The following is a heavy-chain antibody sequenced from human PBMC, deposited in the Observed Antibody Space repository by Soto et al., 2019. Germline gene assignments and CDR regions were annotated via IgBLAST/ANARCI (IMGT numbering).Heavy chain of an antibody. Sequence: PSETLSLTCTVSGGSISSSSYYWGWIRQPPGKGLEWIGSVDHSGSTYYNPSLKSRVTISVDTSKNQFSLKLSSVTAADTAVYYCARNIYDSSGYGSYEGEIDYWGQGTLVTVSS. V-gene: IGHV4-39*01. D-gene: IGHD3-22*01. CDR1: GGSISSSSYY. CDR2: VDHSGST. CDR3: ARNIYDSSGYGSYEGEIDY. J-gene: IGHJ4*02.